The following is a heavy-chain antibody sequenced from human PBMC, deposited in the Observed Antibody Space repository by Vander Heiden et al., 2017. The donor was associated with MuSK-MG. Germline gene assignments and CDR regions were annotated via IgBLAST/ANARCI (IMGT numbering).Heavy chain of an antibody. CDR3: ATSIVGATHFDY. CDR1: GFTFSSYW. CDR2: IKQDGSEK. J-gene: IGHJ4*02. D-gene: IGHD1-26*01. V-gene: IGHV3-7*01. Sequence: EVQLVESGGGLVQPGGSLSLSCAASGFTFSSYWMSWVRQAPGKGLEWVANIKQDGSEKYYVDSVKGRFTISRDNAKNSLYLQMNSLRAEDTAVYYCATSIVGATHFDYWGQGTLVTVSS.